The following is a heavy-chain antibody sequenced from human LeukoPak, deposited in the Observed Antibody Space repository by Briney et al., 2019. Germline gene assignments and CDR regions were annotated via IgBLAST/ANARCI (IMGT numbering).Heavy chain of an antibody. J-gene: IGHJ4*02. CDR2: IRYDGSNK. V-gene: IGHV3-30*02. CDR1: GFTFSSYG. CDR3: AKAVYSGSYFYFDY. Sequence: GGSLRLSCAASGFTFSSYGMHWVRQAPGKGLEWVAFIRYDGSNKYYADSVKGRFTISRDNSKNTLYLQMNSLRAEDTAVYYCAKAVYSGSYFYFDYWGQGTLVTVSS. D-gene: IGHD1-26*01.